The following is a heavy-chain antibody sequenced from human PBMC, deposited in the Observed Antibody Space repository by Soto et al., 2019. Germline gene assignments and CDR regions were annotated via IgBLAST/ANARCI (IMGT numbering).Heavy chain of an antibody. V-gene: IGHV3-33*01. CDR1: GFTFSNYG. CDR3: ARGWYCGDYCYEWYFDL. J-gene: IGHJ2*01. CDR2: IWYDGSNK. Sequence: QVQLVESGGGVVQPGRSLRLSCAASGFTFSNYGMHWVRQAPGKGLERVAVIWYDGSNKYYVDSVKGRFTISRDNSKNTLYLQMNSLRAEDTAVYYCARGWYCGDYCYEWYFDLWGRGTLVTVSS. D-gene: IGHD2-21*02.